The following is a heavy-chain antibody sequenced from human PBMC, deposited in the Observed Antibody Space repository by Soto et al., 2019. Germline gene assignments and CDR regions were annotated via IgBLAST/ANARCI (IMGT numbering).Heavy chain of an antibody. V-gene: IGHV1-18*01. Sequence: QVQLVQSGAEVKKPGASVKVSCKASGYTFTSYGITWVRQAPGQGLEWMGWIRAYNGNTNYAEKLQATVTIPTDTSTSIANIERLSLRSDDTAVYSCARAAPPIAAQDASRGQGTLVTVSS. CDR2: IRAYNGNT. CDR3: ARAAPPIAAQDAS. CDR1: GYTFTSYG. J-gene: IGHJ4*02. D-gene: IGHD6-13*01.